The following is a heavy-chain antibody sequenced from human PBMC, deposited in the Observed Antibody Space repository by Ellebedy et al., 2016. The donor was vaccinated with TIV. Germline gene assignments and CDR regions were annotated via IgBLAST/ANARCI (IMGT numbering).Heavy chain of an antibody. Sequence: AASVKVSCKASGYTFTNYYIHWMRQAPGQGLEWMGMINPSGGSTSYAQKFQGRVTMTRDTSTSTVYMDLSSLRSEDTAVYYCARGKGRYFDYWGQGTLVTVSS. CDR3: ARGKGRYFDY. V-gene: IGHV1-46*01. J-gene: IGHJ4*02. CDR2: INPSGGST. CDR1: GYTFTNYY. D-gene: IGHD3-10*01.